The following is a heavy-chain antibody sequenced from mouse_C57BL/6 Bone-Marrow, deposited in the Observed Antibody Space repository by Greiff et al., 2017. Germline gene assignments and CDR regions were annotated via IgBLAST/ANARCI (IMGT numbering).Heavy chain of an antibody. Sequence: QVQLQQPGAELVKPGASVKMSCKASGCTFTSYWITWVKQRPGQGLEWIGDIYPGSGSTNYNEKFKSKATLTVDTSSSTAYMQLSSLTSEDSAVYYCARGGGQYFDVWGTGTTVTVSS. V-gene: IGHV1-55*01. CDR1: GCTFTSYW. CDR3: ARGGGQYFDV. J-gene: IGHJ1*03. CDR2: IYPGSGST. D-gene: IGHD3-3*01.